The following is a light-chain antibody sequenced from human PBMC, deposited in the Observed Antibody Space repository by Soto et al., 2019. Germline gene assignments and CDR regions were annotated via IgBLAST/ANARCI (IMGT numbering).Light chain of an antibody. V-gene: IGKV1-9*01. J-gene: IGKJ5*01. CDR3: PHLNHYPLP. CDR2: GVS. CDR1: QYISNF. Sequence: DIQMAQSPASLSASVGYRVTITCQASQYISNFLAWYQQKPGKAPKLLIYGVSTLQNGVPSRFSGAGSGTEFTLTITSLQPEDSATYYCPHLNHYPLPFGQGTRLAIK.